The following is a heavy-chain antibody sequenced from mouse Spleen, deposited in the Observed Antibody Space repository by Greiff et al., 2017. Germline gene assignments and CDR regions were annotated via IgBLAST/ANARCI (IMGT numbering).Heavy chain of an antibody. D-gene: IGHD1-1*01. CDR2: IYPRSGNT. CDR3: AYYGSSYKFAY. Sequence: VQLQQSGAELARPGASVKLSCKASGYTFTSYGISWVKQRTGQGLEWIGEIYPRSGNTYYNEKFKGKATLTADKSSSTAYMELRSLTSEDSAVYFCAYYGSSYKFAYWGQGTLVTVSA. J-gene: IGHJ3*01. CDR1: GYTFTSYG. V-gene: IGHV1-81*01.